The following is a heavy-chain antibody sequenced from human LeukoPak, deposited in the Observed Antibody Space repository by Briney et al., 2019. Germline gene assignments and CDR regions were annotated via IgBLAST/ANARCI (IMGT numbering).Heavy chain of an antibody. CDR3: ARHRGGGGYHYMDV. V-gene: IGHV4-39*01. J-gene: IGHJ6*03. CDR1: GGSFGRSNTY. D-gene: IGHD2-21*01. Sequence: PSDTLSLTCTVSGGSFGRSNTYWGWIRQTPGKGLEWLGTILHSGYTYNNPSLKSRVTMSVDSYKNQFSLSLSSVTAADTAVYFCARHRGGGGYHYMDVWGKGTTVIVSS. CDR2: ILHSGYT.